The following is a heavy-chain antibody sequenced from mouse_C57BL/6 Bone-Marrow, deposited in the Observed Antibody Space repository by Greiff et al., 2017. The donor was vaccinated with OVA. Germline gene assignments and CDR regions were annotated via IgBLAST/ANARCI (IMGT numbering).Heavy chain of an antibody. V-gene: IGHV1-72*01. Sequence: QVQLQQPGAELVKPGASVKLSCKASGYTFTSYWMHWVKQRPGRGLEWIGRIDPNSGGTKYNEKFKSKATLTVDKPSSTAYMQLSSLTSEDSAVYYGARSALITTVVAKEYFDVWGTGTTVTVSS. CDR1: GYTFTSYW. D-gene: IGHD1-1*01. J-gene: IGHJ1*03. CDR2: IDPNSGGT. CDR3: ARSALITTVVAKEYFDV.